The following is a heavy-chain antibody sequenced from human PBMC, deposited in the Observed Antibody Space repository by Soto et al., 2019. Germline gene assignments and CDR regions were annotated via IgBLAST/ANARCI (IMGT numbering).Heavy chain of an antibody. V-gene: IGHV4-59*01. CDR3: AVGGGGYRFDH. J-gene: IGHJ4*02. CDR1: VSFGTYY. Sequence: QVQLQESGPGLVQPSETLSLTCVGVSFGTYYWSWIRQPPGKGLEWLGYIFSSEHFKYNPSLKSRLTISVDPSKNHVSLRLTSGTAADTAVYYCAVGGGGYRFDHWGQGTLVTVSS. D-gene: IGHD3-16*02. CDR2: IFSSEHF.